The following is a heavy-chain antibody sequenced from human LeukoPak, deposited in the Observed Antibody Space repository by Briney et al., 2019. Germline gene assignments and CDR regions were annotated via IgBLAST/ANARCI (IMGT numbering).Heavy chain of an antibody. CDR2: MNPNSGNT. CDR1: GYTFTSYD. J-gene: IGHJ4*02. D-gene: IGHD2/OR15-2a*01. Sequence: GASVKVSCKASGYTFTSYDINWVRQATGQGLEWMGWMNPNSGNTGYAQRFQGRVTMTRDTSISTAYMEPSSLRSEDTAVYYCARVNKSTNRGTLSDSWGQGTLVTVSS. CDR3: ARVNKSTNRGTLSDS. V-gene: IGHV1-8*01.